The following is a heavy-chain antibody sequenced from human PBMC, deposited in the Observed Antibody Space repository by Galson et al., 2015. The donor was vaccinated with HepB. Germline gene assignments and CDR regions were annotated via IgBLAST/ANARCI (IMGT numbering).Heavy chain of an antibody. CDR1: GFTFSSYA. D-gene: IGHD3-3*01. CDR2: ISGSGGST. J-gene: IGHJ6*02. Sequence: SLRLSCAASGFTFSSYAMSWVRQAPGKGLEWVSAISGSGGSTYYADSVKGRFTISRDNSKNTLYLQMNSLRAEDTAVYYCAKDYRLSNFWSGYPSTGYGMDVWGQGTTVTVSS. V-gene: IGHV3-23*01. CDR3: AKDYRLSNFWSGYPSTGYGMDV.